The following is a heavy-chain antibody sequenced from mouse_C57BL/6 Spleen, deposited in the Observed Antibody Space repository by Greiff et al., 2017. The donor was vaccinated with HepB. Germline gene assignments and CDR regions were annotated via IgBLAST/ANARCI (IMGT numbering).Heavy chain of an antibody. Sequence: QVQLQQPGAELVRPGSSVKLSCKASGYTFTSYWMHWVKQRPGQGLEWIGEIDPSDSYTNYNQKFKGKSTLTVDKSSSTAYMQLSSLTSEDSAVYYCARGGYDYDDYAMDYWGQGTSVTVSS. CDR2: IDPSDSYT. D-gene: IGHD2-4*01. CDR1: GYTFTSYW. CDR3: ARGGYDYDDYAMDY. V-gene: IGHV1-69*01. J-gene: IGHJ4*01.